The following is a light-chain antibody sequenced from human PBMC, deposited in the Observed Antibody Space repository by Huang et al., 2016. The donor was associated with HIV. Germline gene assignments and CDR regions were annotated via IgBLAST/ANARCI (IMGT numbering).Light chain of an antibody. CDR2: VGS. V-gene: IGKV2-28*01. CDR3: MQVLQAPYT. CDR1: QSLLHTDGYNY. Sequence: DIVMTQSPLSLSVTPGEPASISCRSSQSLLHTDGYNYFNWYLQKPGQSPQLLLYVGSNRASGVPDRFSGSESGTDFTLKIGRVEAEDVGIYYCMQVLQAPYTFGQGTKLEIK. J-gene: IGKJ2*01.